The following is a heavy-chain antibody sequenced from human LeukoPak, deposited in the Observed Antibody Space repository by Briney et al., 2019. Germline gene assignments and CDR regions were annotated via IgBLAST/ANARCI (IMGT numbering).Heavy chain of an antibody. Sequence: SGGSLRLSCAASGFTVSSNYMSWVRQAPGKGLEWVSVIYSGGSTYYADSVKGRFTISRDNSKNTLYLQMNSLRAEDTAVYYCARGASYYDSSGYYLHDYWGQGTLVTVSS. CDR1: GFTVSSNY. V-gene: IGHV3-53*01. CDR2: IYSGGST. D-gene: IGHD3-22*01. J-gene: IGHJ4*02. CDR3: ARGASYYDSSGYYLHDY.